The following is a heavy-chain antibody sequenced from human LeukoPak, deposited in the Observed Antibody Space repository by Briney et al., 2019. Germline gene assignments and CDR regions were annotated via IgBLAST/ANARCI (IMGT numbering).Heavy chain of an antibody. Sequence: ASVKVSCKASGYTFTGYYMHWVRQAPGQGLEWMGWINPNSGGTNYAQKFQGRVTMTRDTSISTAYMELSRLRSDDTAVYYCARDRRYFDCTNDYWGQGTLVTVSS. CDR3: ARDRRYFDCTNDY. D-gene: IGHD3-9*01. CDR1: GYTFTGYY. J-gene: IGHJ4*02. CDR2: INPNSGGT. V-gene: IGHV1-2*02.